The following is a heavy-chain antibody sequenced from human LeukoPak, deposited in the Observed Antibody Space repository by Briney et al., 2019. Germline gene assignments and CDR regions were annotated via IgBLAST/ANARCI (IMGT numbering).Heavy chain of an antibody. CDR3: AKEGDSSGWSAYFDY. CDR1: GFTFSSYA. D-gene: IGHD6-19*01. Sequence: SGGFLRLSCAASGFTFSSYAMSWVRQAPGKGLEWVSAISGSGGSTYYADSVKGRFTISRDNSKNTLYLKMNSLRAEDTAVYYCAKEGDSSGWSAYFDYWGQGTLVTVSS. V-gene: IGHV3-23*01. CDR2: ISGSGGST. J-gene: IGHJ4*02.